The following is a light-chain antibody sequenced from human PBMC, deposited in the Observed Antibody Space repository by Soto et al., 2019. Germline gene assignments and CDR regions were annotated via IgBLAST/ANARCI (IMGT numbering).Light chain of an antibody. CDR1: QSVSSN. Sequence: EIVMTQSPATLSVSPGERATLSCRASQSVSSNLAWYQQKPGQAPRLLIYGASTRETGIPARFSGSGSGTECTLTISSLQSEDVEVYYCQQRKNWKVTFGQGTRLEIK. J-gene: IGKJ5*01. V-gene: IGKV3-15*01. CDR3: QQRKNWKVT. CDR2: GAS.